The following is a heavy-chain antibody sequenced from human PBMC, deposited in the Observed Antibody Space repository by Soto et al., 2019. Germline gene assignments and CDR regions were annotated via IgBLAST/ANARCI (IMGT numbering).Heavy chain of an antibody. D-gene: IGHD5-12*01. J-gene: IGHJ4*02. CDR1: GFTFSNYA. V-gene: IGHV3-23*01. CDR2: ISSSGGST. Sequence: PGGSLRLSCAPSGFTFSNYAMSWVRQAPGKGLEWVSSISSSGGSTYYADSVKGWFTISRDNSKNTLYLQMNSLRAEDTAVYYCAKEAGRDGYNVDYWGQGTLVTVSS. CDR3: AKEAGRDGYNVDY.